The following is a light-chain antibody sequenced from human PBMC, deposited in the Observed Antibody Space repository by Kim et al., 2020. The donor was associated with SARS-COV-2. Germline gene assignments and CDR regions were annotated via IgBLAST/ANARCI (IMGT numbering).Light chain of an antibody. CDR2: AKN. CDR3: KSRDTSGDRLV. J-gene: IGLJ2*01. Sequence: SSELTQDPAVSVALGQTVRITCQGDSLRTYYASWYQQKPGQAPALVIHAKNNRPSGIPDRFSGSSSGNTASLTITGAQAEDEADYYCKSRDTSGDRLVFGGGTQLTVL. CDR1: SLRTYY. V-gene: IGLV3-19*01.